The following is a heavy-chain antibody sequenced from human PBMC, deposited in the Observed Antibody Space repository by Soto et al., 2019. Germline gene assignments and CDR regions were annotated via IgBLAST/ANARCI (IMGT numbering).Heavy chain of an antibody. V-gene: IGHV1-18*01. Sequence: ASVKVCCEASGYTCTSYGISWVRQAPGQGLEWMGWISAYNGNTNYAQKLQGSVTMTTDTSTSTAYMELRSLRSDDTAVYYCARGIAAPSWYYGMDVRGQGTTVPVSS. D-gene: IGHD6-13*01. CDR3: ARGIAAPSWYYGMDV. CDR1: GYTCTSYG. CDR2: ISAYNGNT. J-gene: IGHJ6*02.